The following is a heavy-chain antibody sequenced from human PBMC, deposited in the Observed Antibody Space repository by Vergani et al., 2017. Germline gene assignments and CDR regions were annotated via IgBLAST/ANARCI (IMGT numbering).Heavy chain of an antibody. CDR2: ISSSSSYI. J-gene: IGHJ6*03. CDR1: GFTFSSYS. CDR3: AKRFDFWSGLDYMDV. D-gene: IGHD3-3*01. Sequence: EVQLVESGGGLVKPGGSLRLSCAASGFTFSSYSMNWVRQAPGKGLEWVSSISSSSSYIYYADSVKGRFTISRDNAKNSLYLQMNSLRAEDTAVYYCAKRFDFWSGLDYMDVWGKGTTVTVSS. V-gene: IGHV3-21*01.